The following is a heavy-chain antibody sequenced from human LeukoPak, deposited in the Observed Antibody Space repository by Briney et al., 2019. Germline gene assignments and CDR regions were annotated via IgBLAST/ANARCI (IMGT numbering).Heavy chain of an antibody. J-gene: IGHJ3*02. CDR3: ARDRPTYQIAARPNDAFDI. D-gene: IGHD6-6*01. V-gene: IGHV3-21*04. Sequence: GGSLRLSCAVPGFTFSSYSMNWVRQAPGKGLEWVSSISGSSRYIYYADSLKGRFTISRDNAKNSLYLQMNSLRAEDTAVYYCARDRPTYQIAARPNDAFDIWGQGTMVTVSS. CDR2: ISGSSRYI. CDR1: GFTFSSYS.